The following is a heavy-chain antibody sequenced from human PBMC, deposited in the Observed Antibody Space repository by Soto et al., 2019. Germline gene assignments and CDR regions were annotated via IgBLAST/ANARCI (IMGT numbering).Heavy chain of an antibody. CDR3: SRIIMVGGCFDPNYYRGMDG. D-gene: IGHD3-10*01. V-gene: IGHV1-18*01. CDR2: TSGYNGNT. CDR1: GYTFSNYG. Sequence: QVQLVQSGAEVKKPGASVTVSCKTSGYTFSNYGINWVREAPGQGLEWMGWTSGYNGNTNYAKTVQVSITITTDTATGTVYMGLRSLKSDDAAIYYCSRIIMVGGCFDPNYYRGMDGWGQGTMVTVSS. J-gene: IGHJ6*02.